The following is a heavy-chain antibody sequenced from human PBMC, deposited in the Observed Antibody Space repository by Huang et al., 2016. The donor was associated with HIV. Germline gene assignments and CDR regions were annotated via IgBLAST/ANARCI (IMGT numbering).Heavy chain of an antibody. CDR3: ARGSRSNGVSSFDY. Sequence: QVQLVASGGGVVQPGRSLRLSCAASGFTFSSYAMHWVCQEAGKGLEWVAVISYDGSNKYYAESVNGRITISEDNSKTTLDLQMNSLRAEDTAEYYCARGSRSNGVSSFDYWGQGTLVTVSS. CDR1: GFTFSSYA. V-gene: IGHV3-30-3*01. CDR2: ISYDGSNK. J-gene: IGHJ4*02. D-gene: IGHD2-8*01.